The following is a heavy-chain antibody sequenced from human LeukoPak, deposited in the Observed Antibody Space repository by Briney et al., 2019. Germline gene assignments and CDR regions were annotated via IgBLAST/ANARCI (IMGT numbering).Heavy chain of an antibody. V-gene: IGHV3-21*01. D-gene: IGHD5-18*01. J-gene: IGHJ4*02. CDR1: GFPFSAYS. CDR2: SSSRRSDI. CDR3: ARGDETAILDY. Sequence: GGSLRLSCAASGFPFSAYSMNWVRQAPGKGLEWVSSSSSRRSDIYYADSVKGRFTISRDNAKRSLYLQMNSLRAEDTAVYYCARGDETAILDYWGQGTLVTVSS.